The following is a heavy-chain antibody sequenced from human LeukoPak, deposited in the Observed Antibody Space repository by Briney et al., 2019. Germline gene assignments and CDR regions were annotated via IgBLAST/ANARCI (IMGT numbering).Heavy chain of an antibody. CDR2: IYYSGST. CDR1: GGSISSTSSY. D-gene: IGHD4-11*01. J-gene: IGHJ5*02. CDR3: ARNISTVANGARYNWFDP. Sequence: SEILSLTCIVSGGSISSTSSYWYWIRQSPGKGLEWIGTIYYSGSTDYNPSLKSRVTMSVETSKNQFSLKLSSVTAADTAVYYCARNISTVANGARYNWFDPWGPGTLVTVSS. V-gene: IGHV4-39*01.